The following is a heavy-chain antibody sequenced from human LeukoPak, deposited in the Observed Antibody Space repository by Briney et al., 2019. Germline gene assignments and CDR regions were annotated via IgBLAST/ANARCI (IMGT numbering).Heavy chain of an antibody. Sequence: GGSLRLSCAASGFTVSSNYMTWVRQAPGKGLEWISVIYSGGGDTYYADSVKGRFTISRDNSKDTLYLQMNSPKAEDTAVYYCARESCTSTSCYVRWFDPWGQGTLVTVSS. D-gene: IGHD2-2*01. CDR3: ARESCTSTSCYVRWFDP. CDR2: IYSGGGDT. J-gene: IGHJ5*02. CDR1: GFTVSSNY. V-gene: IGHV3-53*01.